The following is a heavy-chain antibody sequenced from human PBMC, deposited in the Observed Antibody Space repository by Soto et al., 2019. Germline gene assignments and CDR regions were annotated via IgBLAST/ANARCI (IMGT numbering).Heavy chain of an antibody. J-gene: IGHJ4*02. CDR1: GGSISTYY. CDR2: IYYSGST. D-gene: IGHD7-27*01. Sequence: SETLSLTCTVSGGSISTYYWTWIRQPPGKGLEWIGFIYYSGSTNYNPSLQSRVTISVDTSKNQFSLKMNSVTAADTVVYYCARPGRDWGALHYWGQGTLVTVSS. CDR3: ARPGRDWGALHY. V-gene: IGHV4-59*08.